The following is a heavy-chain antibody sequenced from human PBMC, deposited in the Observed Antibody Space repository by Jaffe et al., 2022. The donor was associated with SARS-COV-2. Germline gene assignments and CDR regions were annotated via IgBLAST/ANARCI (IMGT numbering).Heavy chain of an antibody. CDR1: RGTFSSYP. V-gene: IGHV1-69*01. D-gene: IGHD6-13*01. CDR2: IIPIFGTT. Sequence: QVQLVQSGAEVKKPESSVKVSCQASRGTFSSYPISWVRQAPGQGLEWMGGIIPIFGTTNYAQKFRDRVTITADESTSTAYMELNGLKSDDTAIYFCARDATPAGTSGLADWDLYYMDVWGKGTPVTVSS. J-gene: IGHJ6*03. CDR3: ARDATPAGTSGLADWDLYYMDV.